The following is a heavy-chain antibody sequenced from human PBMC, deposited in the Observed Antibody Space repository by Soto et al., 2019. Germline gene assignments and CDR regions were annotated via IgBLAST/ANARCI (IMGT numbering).Heavy chain of an antibody. D-gene: IGHD3-10*01. V-gene: IGHV4-59*01. J-gene: IGHJ4*02. CDR1: GGSISSYY. CDR2: IYYSAST. Sequence: QVQLQESGPGLVKPSETLSLTCSFPGGSISSYYWSWIRQPPGKGLEWMGYIYYSASTNYKPSLSFIPSLKSRVTIFLDTSPIQFSLKLSSVFASGSVVCYCETGRFYYGSGYWGQGTLVTVSS. CDR3: ETGRFYYGSGY.